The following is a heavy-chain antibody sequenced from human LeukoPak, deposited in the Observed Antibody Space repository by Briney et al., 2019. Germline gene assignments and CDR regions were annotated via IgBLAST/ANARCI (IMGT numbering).Heavy chain of an antibody. J-gene: IGHJ5*02. D-gene: IGHD6-13*01. CDR2: MNPNSGNT. CDR3: ARDRRGKTAGILNWFDP. CDR1: GYTFTSYD. Sequence: GASVKVSCKASGYTFTSYDINWVRQATGQGLEWMGWMNPNSGNTGHAQKFQGRVTMTRNTSISTAYMELSSLRSEDTAVYYCARDRRGKTAGILNWFDPWGQGTLVTVSS. V-gene: IGHV1-8*01.